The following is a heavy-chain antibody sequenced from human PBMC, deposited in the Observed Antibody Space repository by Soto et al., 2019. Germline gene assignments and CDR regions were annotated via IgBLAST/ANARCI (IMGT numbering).Heavy chain of an antibody. Sequence: QVHLVQSGAEEKKPGASVKVSCKASGYIFTSYGIHWVRQAPGQRLEWMGWINAGNRNTKYSQKLQDRVTITTDTSASTAYMELSSLRSEDTAVYYCARGVVLGSRAWYVDYWGQGTLVTVSS. J-gene: IGHJ4*02. D-gene: IGHD6-19*01. V-gene: IGHV1-3*05. CDR1: GYIFTSYG. CDR3: ARGVVLGSRAWYVDY. CDR2: INAGNRNT.